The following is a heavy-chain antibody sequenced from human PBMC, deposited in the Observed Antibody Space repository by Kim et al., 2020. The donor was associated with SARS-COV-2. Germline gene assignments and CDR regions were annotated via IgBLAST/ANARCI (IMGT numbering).Heavy chain of an antibody. CDR2: ISSSSSYT. CDR1: GFTFSDYY. J-gene: IGHJ4*02. Sequence: GGSLRLSCAASGFTFSDYYMSWIRQAPGKGLEWVSYISSSSSYTNYADSVKGRFTISRDNAKNSLYLQMNSLRAEDTAVYYCARTLNTRYSGSYVFDYWGQGTLVTVSS. V-gene: IGHV3-11*06. CDR3: ARTLNTRYSGSYVFDY. D-gene: IGHD1-26*01.